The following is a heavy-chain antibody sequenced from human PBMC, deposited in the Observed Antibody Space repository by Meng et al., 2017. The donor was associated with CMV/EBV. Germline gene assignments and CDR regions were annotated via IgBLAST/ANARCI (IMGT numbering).Heavy chain of an antibody. D-gene: IGHD2-2*01. J-gene: IGHJ3*02. Sequence: SETLSLTCTVSGGSISNYYWSWIRQPPGKGLEWIGYIYYSGNTDYNPSLKSRVTISVDTSKNQFSLKLSSVTAADTAVYYCAREVPAGGAFDIWGQGTMVTVSS. CDR1: GGSISNYY. CDR2: IYYSGNT. CDR3: AREVPAGGAFDI. V-gene: IGHV4-59*01.